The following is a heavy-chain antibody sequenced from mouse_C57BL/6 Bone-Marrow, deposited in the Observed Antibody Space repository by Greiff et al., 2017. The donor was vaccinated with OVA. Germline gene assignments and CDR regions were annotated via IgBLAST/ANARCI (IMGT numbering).Heavy chain of an antibody. CDR1: GFTFSDYG. CDR2: ISNLAYSI. CDR3: AREGITTVVAPHWYFDV. D-gene: IGHD1-1*01. V-gene: IGHV5-15*01. J-gene: IGHJ1*03. Sequence: EVQVVESGGGLVQPGGSLKLSCAASGFTFSDYGMAWVRQAPRKGPEWVAFISNLAYSIYYADTVTGRFTISRENAKNTLYLEMSSLRSEDTAMYYCAREGITTVVAPHWYFDVWGTGTTVTVSS.